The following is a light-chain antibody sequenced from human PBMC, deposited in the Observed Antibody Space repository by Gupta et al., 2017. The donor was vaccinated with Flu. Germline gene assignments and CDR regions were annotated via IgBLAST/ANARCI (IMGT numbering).Light chain of an antibody. V-gene: IGLV1-44*01. CDR3: AAWDDSLNGLV. J-gene: IGLJ1*01. Sequence: QSVVTQPPSASGTPGQRVIISCSGSSSNIGDNSVNWYQQLPGTAPKLLIYTNNQRPSGVPGRFSGSKPGSSASLAISGLQSEDEADYYCAAWDDSLNGLVFGTGTKVTVL. CDR1: SSNIGDNS. CDR2: TNN.